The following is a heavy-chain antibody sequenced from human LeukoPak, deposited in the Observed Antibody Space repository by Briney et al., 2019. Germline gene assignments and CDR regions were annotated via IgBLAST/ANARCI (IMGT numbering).Heavy chain of an antibody. CDR3: ARDYSGYESFDY. CDR2: ISSSGRTI. D-gene: IGHD5-12*01. CDR1: GFTFSYYY. V-gene: IGHV3-11*01. Sequence: GGSLRLSCAASGFTFSYYYMSWIRQAPGKGLEGVSYISSSGRTIYYADSVKGRFTISRDNAKKSLYLQMNSVKAEDTAVCYCARDYSGYESFDYWGQGTLVTVSS. J-gene: IGHJ4*02.